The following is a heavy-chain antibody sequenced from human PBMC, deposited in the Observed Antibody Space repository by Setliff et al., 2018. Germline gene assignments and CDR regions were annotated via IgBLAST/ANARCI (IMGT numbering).Heavy chain of an antibody. CDR2: IYYSGNT. CDR3: ARDEHYYESSAYRYHYYGMDV. Sequence: NPSETLSLTCTVSGGSIISSNYYWGWIRQPPGKGLEWIGSIYYSGNTYYNPSLRSRVTISVDTSKNLFSLKLSSVTAADTALYYCARDEHYYESSAYRYHYYGMDVWGQGTTVTVSS. J-gene: IGHJ6*02. D-gene: IGHD3-22*01. CDR1: GGSIISSNYY. V-gene: IGHV4-39*07.